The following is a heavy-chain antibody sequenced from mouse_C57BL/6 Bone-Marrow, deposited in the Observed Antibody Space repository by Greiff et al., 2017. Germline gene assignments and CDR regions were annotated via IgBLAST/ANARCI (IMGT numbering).Heavy chain of an antibody. D-gene: IGHD2-1*01. Sequence: VQLQQSGTELVKPGASVKLSCKASGYTFTSYWMHWVKQRPGQGLEWIGNINPSNGGTNYNEKFKSKATLTVDKSSSTAYMQLSSLTSEDSAVYYCASGNYEKGAMDYWGQGTSVTVSS. J-gene: IGHJ4*01. CDR3: ASGNYEKGAMDY. CDR2: INPSNGGT. V-gene: IGHV1-53*01. CDR1: GYTFTSYW.